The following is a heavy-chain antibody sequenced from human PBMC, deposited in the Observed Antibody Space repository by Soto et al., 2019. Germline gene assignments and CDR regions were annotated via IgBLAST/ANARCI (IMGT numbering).Heavy chain of an antibody. CDR3: VTWGLSGWDTGSY. J-gene: IGHJ4*02. CDR1: GYPFTNYA. CDR2: MSPNSGNT. V-gene: IGHV1-8*01. Sequence: QIQLVQSGAEVKKPGASVKVSCKTSGYPFTNYAINWVRQATGQGLEWMGYMSPNSGNTSYAQKFQGRVTMTRDTSISTAYMELSSLRSEDTAVYYCVTWGLSGWDTGSYWGQGTVVTASS. D-gene: IGHD6-19*01.